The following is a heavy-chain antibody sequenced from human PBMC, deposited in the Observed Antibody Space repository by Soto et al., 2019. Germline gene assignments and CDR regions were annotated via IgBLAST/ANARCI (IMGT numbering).Heavy chain of an antibody. V-gene: IGHV3-53*01. D-gene: IGHD6-19*01. CDR3: ARDRKAVAGTFDI. Sequence: EVQLVESGGGLIQPGGSLRLSCAASGFTVSSNYMSWVRQAPGKGLEWVSVIYSGGSTYYADSVKGRFTISRDNSKNTLYLQRNSLRAEDTAVYYCARDRKAVAGTFDIWGQGTMVTVSS. CDR1: GFTVSSNY. J-gene: IGHJ3*02. CDR2: IYSGGST.